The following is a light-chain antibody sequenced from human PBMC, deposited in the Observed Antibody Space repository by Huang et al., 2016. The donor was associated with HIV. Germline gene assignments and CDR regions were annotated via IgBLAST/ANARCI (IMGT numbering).Light chain of an antibody. V-gene: IGKV3-15*01. CDR1: RSVSTN. CDR3: HQYNNWLLS. Sequence: EIVMTQSPATLSVSPGQRVTLSCRANRSVSTNLAWYQQRHGQAPRLLIYGSSTRAPGIPARFSGSWSGTHFALTISSLQSEDFALYYCHQYNNWLLSFGGGTRV. CDR2: GSS. J-gene: IGKJ4*01.